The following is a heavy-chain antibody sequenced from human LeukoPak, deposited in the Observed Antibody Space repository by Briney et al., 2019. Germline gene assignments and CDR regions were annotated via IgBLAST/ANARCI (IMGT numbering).Heavy chain of an antibody. Sequence: SGKVSCKASGGTFSSYAISWVRQAPGQGLEWMGGIIPIVGTANYAQKFQGRVTITADASTSTAYMGLSSLRSEDTAVYYCARGPYSSSWYRNWFDPWGQGTLVTVSS. CDR1: GGTFSSYA. D-gene: IGHD6-13*01. CDR3: ARGPYSSSWYRNWFDP. CDR2: IIPIVGTA. V-gene: IGHV1-69*13. J-gene: IGHJ5*02.